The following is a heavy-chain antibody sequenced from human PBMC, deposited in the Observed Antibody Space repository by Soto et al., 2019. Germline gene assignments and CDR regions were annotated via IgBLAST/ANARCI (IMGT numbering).Heavy chain of an antibody. V-gene: IGHV3-30*18. CDR2: ISYDGSNK. D-gene: IGHD2-21*02. Sequence: QVQLVESGGGVVQPGRSLRLSCAASGFTFSSYGMHWVRQAPGKGLEWVAVISYDGSNKYYADSVKGRFTISRDNSKNTLYLQMSSLRAEDTAVYYCAKAKRAVGVTAPFAYWGQGTLVTVSS. CDR1: GFTFSSYG. J-gene: IGHJ4*02. CDR3: AKAKRAVGVTAPFAY.